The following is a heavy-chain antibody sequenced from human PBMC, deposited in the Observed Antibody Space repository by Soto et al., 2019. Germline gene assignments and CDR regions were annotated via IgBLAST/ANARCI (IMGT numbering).Heavy chain of an antibody. V-gene: IGHV3-23*01. CDR3: AKDQADYYYFGTDV. CDR2: ISGSGIGT. J-gene: IGHJ6*02. Sequence: GGSLRLSCAASGFTFSDYAMTWVRQAPGKGLEWLSSISGSGIGTYYADSVKGRFTISRDNSINTLYLQMHSLRAEDTALYYCAKDQADYYYFGTDVWGQGTTVTVSS. CDR1: GFTFSDYA.